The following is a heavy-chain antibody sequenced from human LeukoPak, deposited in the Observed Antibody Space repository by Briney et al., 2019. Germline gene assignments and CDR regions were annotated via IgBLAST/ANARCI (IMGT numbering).Heavy chain of an antibody. V-gene: IGHV4-4*07. CDR3: AGDESGWPLFET. J-gene: IGHJ4*01. Sequence: SETLSLTCAVSGDSMSSFSWSWIRQPAGKGLEWIGRISGTGATNSNPALKSRVSLSVDTSKKQFSLKLTSVTAADTAVYYCAGDESGWPLFETWGPRTLVTVSS. CDR1: GDSMSSFS. D-gene: IGHD6-25*01. CDR2: ISGTGAT.